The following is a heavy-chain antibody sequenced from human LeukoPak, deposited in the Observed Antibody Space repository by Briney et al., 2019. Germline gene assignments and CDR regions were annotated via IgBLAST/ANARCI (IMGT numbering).Heavy chain of an antibody. CDR2: IIPIFGTA. Sequence: GASVKVSCKASGGTFSSYAISWVRQAPGQGLEWMGGIIPIFGTANYAQKFQGRVTITADKSTSTAYMELSSLRSEDTAVYYCARIPTDYYYGMDVWGKGTTVTVSS. V-gene: IGHV1-69*06. J-gene: IGHJ6*04. CDR3: ARIPTDYYYGMDV. CDR1: GGTFSSYA.